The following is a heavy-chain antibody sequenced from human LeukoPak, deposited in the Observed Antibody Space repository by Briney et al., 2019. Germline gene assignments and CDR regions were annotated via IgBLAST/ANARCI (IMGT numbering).Heavy chain of an antibody. Sequence: PGGSLRLSCAASGFTFSDFEMNWVRQAPGKGLEWVSFITGSGRSKYCADSVEGRFTISRDNAKTTLFLQMDSLRVEDTAVYYCAIDGYRSYYYYMDVWGEGAAVTVSS. V-gene: IGHV3-48*03. CDR3: AIDGYRSYYYYMDV. J-gene: IGHJ6*03. D-gene: IGHD6-19*01. CDR1: GFTFSDFE. CDR2: ITGSGRSK.